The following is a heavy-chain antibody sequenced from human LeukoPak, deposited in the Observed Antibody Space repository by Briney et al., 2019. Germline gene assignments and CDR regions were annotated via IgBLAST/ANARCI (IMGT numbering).Heavy chain of an antibody. CDR3: ARDLTMVRGVSSYYYYYGMDV. V-gene: IGHV4-4*07. CDR1: GGSISSYY. D-gene: IGHD3-10*01. Sequence: PSETLSLTCTVSGGSISSYYWSWIRQPAGKGLEWIGRIYTSGSTNYNPSLKSRVTMSVDTSKNQFSLKLSSVTAADTAVYYCARDLTMVRGVSSYYYYYGMDVWGQGTTVTVSS. CDR2: IYTSGST. J-gene: IGHJ6*02.